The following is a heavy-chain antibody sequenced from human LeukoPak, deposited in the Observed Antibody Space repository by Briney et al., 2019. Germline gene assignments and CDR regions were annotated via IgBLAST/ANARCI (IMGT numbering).Heavy chain of an antibody. V-gene: IGHV3-33*06. CDR3: AKDGDPGRFDY. Sequence: GGSLRLSCAASGFTFSSYAMHWVRQAPGKGLEWVAVIWYDGNNKYYADSVKGRFTISRDNSKNTLYLQMNSLRAEDTAVYYCAKDGDPGRFDYWGQGTLVTVSS. J-gene: IGHJ4*02. CDR2: IWYDGNNK. D-gene: IGHD2-21*02. CDR1: GFTFSSYA.